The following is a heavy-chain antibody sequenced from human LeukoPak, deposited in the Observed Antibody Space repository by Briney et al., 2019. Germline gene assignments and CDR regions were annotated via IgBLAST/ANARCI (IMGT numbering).Heavy chain of an antibody. J-gene: IGHJ4*02. D-gene: IGHD1-26*01. Sequence: PGGSLRLSCAAPGFTFSTYSMNWVRQAPGKGLEWVSSIISSTSYIYYADSVKGRFTISRDNAKNSLYLQMNSLRPEDTAVYYCARENSGGYYQFDCWGEGGLVTVSS. CDR1: GFTFSTYS. V-gene: IGHV3-21*01. CDR2: IISSTSYI. CDR3: ARENSGGYYQFDC.